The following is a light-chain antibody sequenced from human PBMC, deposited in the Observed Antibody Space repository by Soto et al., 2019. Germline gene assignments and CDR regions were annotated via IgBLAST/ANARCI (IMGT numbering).Light chain of an antibody. Sequence: QSALTQPRSVSGSPGQSVTISCTGTSSDVGAYNYVSWYQQHPGKAPKLMIYDVTKRPSGVPDRFSGSKSGSTASLTISGLQAEDEADYYCCSYAGGNTWVFGGGTKLTVL. V-gene: IGLV2-11*01. CDR2: DVT. CDR3: CSYAGGNTWV. J-gene: IGLJ3*02. CDR1: SSDVGAYNY.